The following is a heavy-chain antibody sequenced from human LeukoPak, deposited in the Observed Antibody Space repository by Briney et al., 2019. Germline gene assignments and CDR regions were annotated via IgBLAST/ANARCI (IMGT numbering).Heavy chain of an antibody. CDR2: FYYSGST. CDR1: GGSISSNY. J-gene: IGHJ4*02. Sequence: PSETLSLTCTVSGGSISSNYWSWIRQPPGKGLEWLGYFYYSGSTSYNPSLKSRVTFSVGTSKHQFSLRLTSVTAADTAVYYCAGGYNWGSFGYWGQGTLVTVSS. V-gene: IGHV4-59*01. CDR3: AGGYNWGSFGY. D-gene: IGHD7-27*01.